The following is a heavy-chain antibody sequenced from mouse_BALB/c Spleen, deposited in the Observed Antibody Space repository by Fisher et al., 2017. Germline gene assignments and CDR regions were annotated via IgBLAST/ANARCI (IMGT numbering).Heavy chain of an antibody. D-gene: IGHD2-14*01. CDR3: ARPLYRYGYAMDY. Sequence: RFTISRDNAKNTLYLQMSSLKSEDTAMYYCARPLYRYGYAMDYWGQGTSVTVSS. V-gene: IGHV5-6*01. J-gene: IGHJ4*01.